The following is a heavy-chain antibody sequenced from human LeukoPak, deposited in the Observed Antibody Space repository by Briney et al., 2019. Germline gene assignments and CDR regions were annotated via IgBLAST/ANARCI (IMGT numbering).Heavy chain of an antibody. J-gene: IGHJ3*02. CDR1: GGSISSYY. V-gene: IGHV4-59*01. Sequence: PSETLSLTCSVSGGSISSYYWSWIRQPPGKGLEWIGYIYYTRSTNYNPSLESRVTISIDTSKKQLSLKLRSVTAADTAVYYCARDRRESSKPNDAFDIWGQGTMVTVSS. CDR3: ARDRRESSKPNDAFDI. D-gene: IGHD4-11*01. CDR2: IYYTRST.